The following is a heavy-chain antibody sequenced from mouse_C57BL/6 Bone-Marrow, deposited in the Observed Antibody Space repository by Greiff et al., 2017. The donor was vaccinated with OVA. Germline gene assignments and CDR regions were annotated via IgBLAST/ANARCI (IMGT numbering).Heavy chain of an antibody. V-gene: IGHV5-9-1*02. Sequence: DVHLVESGEGLVKPGGSLKLSCAASGFTFSSYAMSWVRQTPEKRLEWVAYISSGGDYIYYADTVKGRFTISRDNARNTLYLQMSSLKSEDTAMYYCTRSFYYGSSSWFAYWGQGTLVTVSA. CDR1: GFTFSSYA. J-gene: IGHJ3*01. CDR3: TRSFYYGSSSWFAY. D-gene: IGHD1-1*01. CDR2: ISSGGDYI.